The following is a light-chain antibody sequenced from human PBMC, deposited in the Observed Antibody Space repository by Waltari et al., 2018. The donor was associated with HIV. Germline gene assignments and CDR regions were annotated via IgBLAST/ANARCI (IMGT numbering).Light chain of an antibody. J-gene: IGLJ2*01. CDR1: SSHIGSNT. CDR3: AAWDDSLVV. V-gene: IGLV1-44*01. Sequence: QSVLTPPPSASGTPGQRVTISCSGSSSHIGSNTVNWYQQLPGTAPKLLIYSNNQRPSGVPDRFSGSKSGTSASLAISGLQSEDEADYYCAAWDDSLVVFGGGTKLTVL. CDR2: SNN.